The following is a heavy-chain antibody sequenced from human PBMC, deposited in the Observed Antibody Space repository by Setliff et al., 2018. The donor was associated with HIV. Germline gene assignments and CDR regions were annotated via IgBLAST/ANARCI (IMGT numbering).Heavy chain of an antibody. CDR3: AAVPWGHSSLIIDH. CDR1: GLIFSSYE. Sequence: GGSVRLSCAASGLIFSSYEMNWVRQAPGKGLEWISFIGGHGSIIHYADSVKGRFTISRDNAKNSVYLQMHSLRVEDTAVYYCAAVPWGHSSLIIDHWGQGAPVTVSS. V-gene: IGHV3-48*03. J-gene: IGHJ4*02. CDR2: IGGHGSII. D-gene: IGHD3-16*01.